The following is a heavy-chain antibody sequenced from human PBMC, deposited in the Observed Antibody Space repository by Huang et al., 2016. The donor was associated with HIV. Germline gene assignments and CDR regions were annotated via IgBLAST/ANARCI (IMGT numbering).Heavy chain of an antibody. CDR1: GFSFSSSW. CDR3: ARDQEGALDY. Sequence: EVQLVESGGGLVQPGGSLRLSCAASGFSFSSSWVSWVRQGPGKGLEWVANIRGGGGDKSQVDSVKGRFTISRDNANNSLYLQMDSLGVGDTAVYYCARDQEGALDYWGQGVLVTVSS. D-gene: IGHD3-16*01. J-gene: IGHJ4*02. V-gene: IGHV3-7*01. CDR2: IRGGGGDK.